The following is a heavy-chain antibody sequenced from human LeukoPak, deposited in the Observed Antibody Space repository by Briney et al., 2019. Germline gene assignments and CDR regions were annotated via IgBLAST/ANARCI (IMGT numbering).Heavy chain of an antibody. V-gene: IGHV4-30-4*01. CDR2: IYYSGST. Sequence: SETLSLTCTVSGGSISSGDYYWSWIRQPPGKGLEWIGYIYYSGSTYYNPSLKSRVTISVDTSKNQFSLKLSSVTAADTAVYYCARLVYGDFTMGEYYFDYWGQGTLVTVS. CDR1: GGSISSGDYY. J-gene: IGHJ4*02. D-gene: IGHD4-17*01. CDR3: ARLVYGDFTMGEYYFDY.